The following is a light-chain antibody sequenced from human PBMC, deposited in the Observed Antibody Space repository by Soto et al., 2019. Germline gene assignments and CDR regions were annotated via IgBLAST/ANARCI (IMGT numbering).Light chain of an antibody. CDR1: QSVLYSSNNKNY. Sequence: SVMPLSPDSLAVSLGERATINCKSSQSVLYSSNNKNYLAWYQQKPGQPPKLLIYWASTRESGVPDRFSGSGSGTDFTLTISSLQAEDVAVYYCQQYYSTPPTFGGGTKVDIK. CDR2: WAS. J-gene: IGKJ4*01. CDR3: QQYYSTPPT. V-gene: IGKV4-1*01.